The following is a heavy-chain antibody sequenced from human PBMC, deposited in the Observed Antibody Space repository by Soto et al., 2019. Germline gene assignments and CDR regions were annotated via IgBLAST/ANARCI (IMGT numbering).Heavy chain of an antibody. CDR3: ARLAMATRRGYYGMDV. J-gene: IGHJ6*02. D-gene: IGHD5-12*01. CDR2: IDPSDSYT. Sequence: EVQLVQSGAEVKKPGESLRISCKGSGYSFTSYWISWVRQMPGKGLEWMGRIDPSDSYTNYSPSFQGHVTISVDKSISTAYLQWSSLKASDTALYYCARLAMATRRGYYGMDVWGQGTTVTISS. CDR1: GYSFTSYW. V-gene: IGHV5-10-1*01.